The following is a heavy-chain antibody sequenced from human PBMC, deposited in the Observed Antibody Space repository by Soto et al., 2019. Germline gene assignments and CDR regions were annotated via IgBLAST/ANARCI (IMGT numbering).Heavy chain of an antibody. J-gene: IGHJ4*02. CDR3: AKDFYDYVWGSYRYIVDY. CDR1: GFTFSSYG. CDR2: ISYDGSNK. V-gene: IGHV3-30*18. D-gene: IGHD3-16*02. Sequence: GGSLRLSCAASGFTFSSYGMHWVRQAPGKGLEWVAVISYDGSNKYYADSVKGRFTISRDNSKNTLYLQMNSLRAEDTAVYYCAKDFYDYVWGSYRYIVDYWGQGTLVTVSS.